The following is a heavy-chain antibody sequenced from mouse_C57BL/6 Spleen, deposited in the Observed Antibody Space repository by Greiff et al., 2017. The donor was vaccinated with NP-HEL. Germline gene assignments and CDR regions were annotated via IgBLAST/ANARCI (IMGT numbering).Heavy chain of an antibody. CDR2: INYDGSST. Sequence: EVMLVESEGGLVQPGSSMKLSCTASGFTFSDYYMAWVRQVPEKGLEWVANINYDGSSTYYLDSLKSRFIISRDNAKNILYLQMSSLKSEDTATYYCARDGYDGYLFDYWGQGTTLTVSS. J-gene: IGHJ2*01. D-gene: IGHD2-3*01. V-gene: IGHV5-16*01. CDR1: GFTFSDYY. CDR3: ARDGYDGYLFDY.